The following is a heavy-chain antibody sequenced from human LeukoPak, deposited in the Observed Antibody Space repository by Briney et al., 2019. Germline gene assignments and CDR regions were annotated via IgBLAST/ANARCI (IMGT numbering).Heavy chain of an antibody. CDR1: GGTFSSYA. CDR2: IIPIFGTA. D-gene: IGHD4-23*01. J-gene: IGHJ4*02. Sequence: GASVKVSCKASGGTFSSYAISWVRQAPGQGLEWMGGIIPIFGTANYAQKFQGRVTITADESTSTAYMKLSSLRSEDTAVYYCAGDYGGNLPFDYWGQGTLVTVSS. V-gene: IGHV1-69*13. CDR3: AGDYGGNLPFDY.